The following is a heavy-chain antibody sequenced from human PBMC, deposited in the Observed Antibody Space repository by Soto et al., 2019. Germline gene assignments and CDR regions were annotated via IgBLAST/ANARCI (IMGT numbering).Heavy chain of an antibody. V-gene: IGHV4-34*01. J-gene: IGHJ4*02. Sequence: QVQLQQWGAGLLKPSETLSLTCAVYGGSFSGYYWSWIRQPPGKGLEWIGEINHSGSTNYNPSLKSRVTISVDTSKNQFSLKLSSLTAADTAVYYCARVIAAAGTDYWGQGTLVTVSS. CDR1: GGSFSGYY. CDR2: INHSGST. CDR3: ARVIAAAGTDY. D-gene: IGHD6-13*01.